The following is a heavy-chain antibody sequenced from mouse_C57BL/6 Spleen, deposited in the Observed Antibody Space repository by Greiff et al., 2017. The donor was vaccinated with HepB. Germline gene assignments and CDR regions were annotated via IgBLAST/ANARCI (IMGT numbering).Heavy chain of an antibody. Sequence: QVQLQQPGAELVMPGASVKLSCKASGYTFTSYWMHWVKQRPGQGLEWIGEIDPSDSYTNYNQKFKGKSTLTVDKSSSTAYMQLSSLTSEDSAVYYCARGGGDAMDYCGQGTSVTVSS. CDR1: GYTFTSYW. V-gene: IGHV1-69*01. CDR3: ARGGGDAMDY. J-gene: IGHJ4*01. CDR2: IDPSDSYT.